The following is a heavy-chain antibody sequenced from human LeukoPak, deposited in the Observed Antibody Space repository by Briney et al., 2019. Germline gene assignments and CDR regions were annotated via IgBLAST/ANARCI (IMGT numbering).Heavy chain of an antibody. CDR1: GFTFSSYW. D-gene: IGHD5-18*01. Sequence: PGGSLRLSCAASGFTFSSYWMSWVRQAPGKGLEWVANIKQDGSEKNYVDSVKGRFTISRDNAKTSHYLQMNSLRAEDTAVYYCARSLWPEDYWGQGILVTVSS. CDR2: IKQDGSEK. CDR3: ARSLWPEDY. V-gene: IGHV3-7*01. J-gene: IGHJ4*02.